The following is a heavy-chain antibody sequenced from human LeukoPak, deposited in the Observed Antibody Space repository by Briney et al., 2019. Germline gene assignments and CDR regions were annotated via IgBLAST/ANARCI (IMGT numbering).Heavy chain of an antibody. CDR2: INHSGST. Sequence: SETLSLTCAVYGGSFSGYYWSWIRQPPGKGLEWIVEINHSGSTNYNPSLKSRVTISVDTSKNQFSLKLSSVTAADTAVYYCARGVRLRYFDWLSRKPYYFDYWGQGTLVTVSS. CDR3: ARGVRLRYFDWLSRKPYYFDY. D-gene: IGHD3-9*01. V-gene: IGHV4-34*01. CDR1: GGSFSGYY. J-gene: IGHJ4*02.